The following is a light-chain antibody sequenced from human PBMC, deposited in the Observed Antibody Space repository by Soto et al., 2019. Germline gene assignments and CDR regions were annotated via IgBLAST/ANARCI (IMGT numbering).Light chain of an antibody. CDR2: DVS. V-gene: IGLV2-11*01. CDR1: SSDVGGYNY. Sequence: QSALTQPRSVSGSPGQSVTISCTGTSSDVGGYNYVSWYQQHPGKAPKLMIYDVSKRPSGVPDRFSGSKSGNTASLTISGLQDEDEAAYYCCSYAGSYSPDVFGGGTQVTVL. CDR3: CSYAGSYSPDV. J-gene: IGLJ7*01.